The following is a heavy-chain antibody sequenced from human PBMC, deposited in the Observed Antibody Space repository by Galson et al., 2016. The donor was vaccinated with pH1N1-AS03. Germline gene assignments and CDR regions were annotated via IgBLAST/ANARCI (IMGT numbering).Heavy chain of an antibody. J-gene: IGHJ3*02. CDR2: IYFSGNS. V-gene: IGHV4-39*01. D-gene: IGHD4-11*01. CDR3: AKTVFTDAFDI. CDR1: GGSISSRDHY. Sequence: SETLSLTCTLSGGSISSRDHYWVWIRQTPGKGLEWIGLIYFSGNSYYHPSLKSRVNFSVDTSKNQFSLKLASVTAADTAVYYCAKTVFTDAFDIWSPGTRVSVSS.